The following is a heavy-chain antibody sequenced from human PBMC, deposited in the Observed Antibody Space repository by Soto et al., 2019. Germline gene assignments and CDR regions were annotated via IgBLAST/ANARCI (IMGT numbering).Heavy chain of an antibody. Sequence: EVQLVESGGGLVKPGGSLRLSCAASGFTFSSYSMNWVRQAPGKGLEWVSSISSSSSYIYYADSVKGRFTISRDNAKNSLYLQMNSLRAEDTAVYYCARDLSAITRPADNWFDPWGQGTLVTVSS. CDR2: ISSSSSYI. CDR3: ARDLSAITRPADNWFDP. CDR1: GFTFSSYS. J-gene: IGHJ5*02. V-gene: IGHV3-21*01. D-gene: IGHD2-2*01.